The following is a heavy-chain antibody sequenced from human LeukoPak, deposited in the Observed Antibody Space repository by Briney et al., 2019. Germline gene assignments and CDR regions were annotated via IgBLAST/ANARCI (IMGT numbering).Heavy chain of an antibody. V-gene: IGHV4-59*01. J-gene: IGHJ4*02. CDR3: ARAEGLWGSPSAVDY. D-gene: IGHD3-16*01. CDR1: GASISSYY. CDR2: IYYSGST. Sequence: PSETLSLTCTVSGASISSYYWSWIRQPPGKGLEWIGCIYYSGSTNYNPSLKSRVTISVDTSKNQFSLKLSSVTAADTAVYYCARAEGLWGSPSAVDYWGRGTLVTVSS.